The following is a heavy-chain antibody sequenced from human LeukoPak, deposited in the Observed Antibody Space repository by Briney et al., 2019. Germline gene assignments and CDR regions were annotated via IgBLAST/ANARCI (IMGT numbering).Heavy chain of an antibody. J-gene: IGHJ4*02. Sequence: GASVTVSCKASGYTFTSYGISWVRQAPGQGLEWMGWISAYNGNTNYAQKLQGRVTMTTDTSTSTAYMELRSLRSDNTAVYYCARYSSGWYLDYWGQGTLVTVSS. V-gene: IGHV1-18*01. D-gene: IGHD6-19*01. CDR1: GYTFTSYG. CDR2: ISAYNGNT. CDR3: ARYSSGWYLDY.